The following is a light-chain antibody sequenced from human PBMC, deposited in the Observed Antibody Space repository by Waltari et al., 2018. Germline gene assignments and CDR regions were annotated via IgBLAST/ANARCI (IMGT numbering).Light chain of an antibody. J-gene: IGLJ2*01. V-gene: IGLV1-47*01. CDR2: RNN. CDR3: AAWDDSLSVVV. CDR1: SPTLGGIY. Sequence: FLPHPPSPPGPPGRRLPLPFSDASPTLGGIYVYWYQQLPGTAPKLLIYRNNQRPSGVPDRFSGSKSGTSASLAISGLRSEDEADYYCAAWDDSLSVVVFGGGTKLTVL.